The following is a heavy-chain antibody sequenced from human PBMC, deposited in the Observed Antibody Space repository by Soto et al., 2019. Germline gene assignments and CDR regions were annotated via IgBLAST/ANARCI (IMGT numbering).Heavy chain of an antibody. CDR3: ARGTGEVDY. D-gene: IGHD3-10*01. V-gene: IGHV3-11*01. CDR1: GFTFSDYY. J-gene: IGHJ4*02. CDR2: SSGSGSNI. Sequence: PGGSLRLSCAASGFTFSDYYMSWIRQAPGKGLEWVSHSSGSGSNIWYADFVKGRFTISRDNAKNSLYLQMNSLRADDTAVYYCARGTGEVDYWGQGALVTVSS.